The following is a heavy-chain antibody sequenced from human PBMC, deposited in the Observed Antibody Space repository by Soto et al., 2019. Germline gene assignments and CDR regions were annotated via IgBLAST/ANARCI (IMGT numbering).Heavy chain of an antibody. CDR3: AKAGVGGFRGWDTFNWFDS. CDR1: GFIFRRYA. J-gene: IGHJ5*01. Sequence: WGSLRLSCSASGFIFRRYAMNWVRQAPGKGLERVSGISGSGDSTYYADAVKGRFTISRDNSKNTLFLQMNSLRDDDGAVYYCAKAGVGGFRGWDTFNWFDSWGQGILVTVSS. V-gene: IGHV3-23*01. D-gene: IGHD5-18*01. CDR2: ISGSGDST.